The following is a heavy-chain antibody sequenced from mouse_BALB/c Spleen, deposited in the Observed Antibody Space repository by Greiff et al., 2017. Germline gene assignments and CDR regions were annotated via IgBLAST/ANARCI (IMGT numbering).Heavy chain of an antibody. Sequence: EVMLVESGGGLVQPKGSLKLSCAASGFTFNTYAMNWVRQAPGKGLEWVARIRSKSNNYATYYADSVKDRFTISRDDSQSMLYLQMNNLKTEDTAMYYCVRGRSTMDYWGQGTSVTVSS. J-gene: IGHJ4*01. CDR1: GFTFNTYA. CDR3: VRGRSTMDY. CDR2: IRSKSNNYAT. V-gene: IGHV10-1*02.